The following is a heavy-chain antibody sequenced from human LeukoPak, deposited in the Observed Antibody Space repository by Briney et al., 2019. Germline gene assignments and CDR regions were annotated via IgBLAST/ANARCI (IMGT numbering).Heavy chain of an antibody. J-gene: IGHJ4*02. CDR3: ARSFYYDSSGYYY. Sequence: SETLSLTCTVSGGSISSYYWSWIRQPPGKGLEWIGYIYYSGSTNYNPSLKSRVTISVDTSKNQFSLKLSSVTAADTAVYYCARSFYYDSSGYYYWGQGTLVTVSS. CDR1: GGSISSYY. V-gene: IGHV4-59*12. CDR2: IYYSGST. D-gene: IGHD3-22*01.